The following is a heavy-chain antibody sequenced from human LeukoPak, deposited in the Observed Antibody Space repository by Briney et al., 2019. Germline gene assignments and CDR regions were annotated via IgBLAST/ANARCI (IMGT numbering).Heavy chain of an antibody. D-gene: IGHD2-8*02. Sequence: GGALQISCKAFGCNFNKFWIGWVRQMPGKGLEWMGIIYPDDSDTRHSPSFQGQVTFSVDKSTTTAHLQWDSLKASDTAMYYCVRTEGGVLAFDYGGQGSLVTVSS. CDR2: IYPDDSDT. V-gene: IGHV5-51*01. J-gene: IGHJ4*02. CDR1: GCNFNKFW. CDR3: VRTEGGVLAFDY.